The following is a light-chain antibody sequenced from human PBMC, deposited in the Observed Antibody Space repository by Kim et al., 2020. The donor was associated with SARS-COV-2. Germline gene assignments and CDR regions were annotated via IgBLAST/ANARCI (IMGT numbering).Light chain of an antibody. CDR1: ESISSS. V-gene: IGKV3-15*01. CDR3: KRYAYWRA. CDR2: GAP. Sequence: CLSPGETPPLSRRASESISSSLAWYQQKPGQAPRVLIYGAPARATGIPTRFSGSGSGTEFAFTISDLQSEDFAVYSCKRYAYWRAFGEGTRLEIK. J-gene: IGKJ5*01.